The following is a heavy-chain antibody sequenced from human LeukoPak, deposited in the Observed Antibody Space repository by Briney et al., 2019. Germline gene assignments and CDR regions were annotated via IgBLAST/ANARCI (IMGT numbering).Heavy chain of an antibody. J-gene: IGHJ4*02. CDR3: AKGNSARGGSYYGDY. V-gene: IGHV3-23*01. CDR1: GFTFDSYA. Sequence: PGGSLRLSCAASGFTFDSYAMSWVRQAPGRGLEWVSSISGSGSSTYYADSVKGRFTISRDNSKNTLYLQMGSLRIEDTAEYYCAKGNSARGGSYYGDYWGQGTLVTVSS. D-gene: IGHD2-15*01. CDR2: ISGSGSST.